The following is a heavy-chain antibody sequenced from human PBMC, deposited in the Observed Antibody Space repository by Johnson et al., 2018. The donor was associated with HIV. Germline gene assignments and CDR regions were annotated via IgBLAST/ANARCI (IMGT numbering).Heavy chain of an antibody. CDR3: ARLPGVYSRDAFDI. CDR2: ISYDGRSK. Sequence: QVQLVESGGGVVQPGKSLRLSCAASGFTFSSYPMHWVRQAPGKGLEWVAVISYDGRSKFYADSAKGRFTISRDNSKNTLYLQMNSLRAEYTALYYCARLPGVYSRDAFDIWGQGTMVTVSS. V-gene: IGHV3-30*04. D-gene: IGHD5-18*01. CDR1: GFTFSSYP. J-gene: IGHJ3*02.